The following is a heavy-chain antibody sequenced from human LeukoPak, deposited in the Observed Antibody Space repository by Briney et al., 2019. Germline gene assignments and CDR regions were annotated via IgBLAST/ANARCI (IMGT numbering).Heavy chain of an antibody. CDR3: ARVYGSGYDFRGAFDI. Sequence: SETLSLTCTVSGGSISTYYWSWIRQPPGKGLEWIGYIYYSGSTNYNPSLKSRVTISVDTSKNQFSLKLSSVTAADTAVYYCARVYGSGYDFRGAFDIWGQGTMVTVSS. V-gene: IGHV4-59*01. CDR2: IYYSGST. J-gene: IGHJ3*02. CDR1: GGSISTYY. D-gene: IGHD5-12*01.